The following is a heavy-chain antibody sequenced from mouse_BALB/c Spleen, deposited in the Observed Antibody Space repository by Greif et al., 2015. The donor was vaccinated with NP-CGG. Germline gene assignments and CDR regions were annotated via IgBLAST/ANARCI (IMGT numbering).Heavy chain of an antibody. D-gene: IGHD2-14*01. Sequence: QVQLQQSEAELAKPGASVKMSCKASGYTFTSYWMHWVKQRPGQGLEWIGYINPSTGYTEYNQKFKDKATLTADKSSSTAYMQLSSLTSEDSAVYYCARRGVRRPFDYWGQGTTLTVSS. V-gene: IGHV1-7*01. CDR2: INPSTGYT. CDR1: GYTFTSYW. CDR3: ARRGVRRPFDY. J-gene: IGHJ2*01.